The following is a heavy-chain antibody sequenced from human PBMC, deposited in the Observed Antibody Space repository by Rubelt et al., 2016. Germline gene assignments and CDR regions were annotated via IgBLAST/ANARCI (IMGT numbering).Heavy chain of an antibody. D-gene: IGHD3-10*01. CDR2: INAGNGNT. CDR3: ARFATYYYGSGKFDP. Sequence: QVQLVQSGAEVKKPGASVKVSCKASGYTFTSYAMHWVRKAPGQRLEWMGWINAGNGNTKYSPKFQGRVTITRDTSASTAYMELSSLRSEDTAVYYCARFATYYYGSGKFDPWGQGTLVTVSS. V-gene: IGHV1-3*01. CDR1: GYTFTSYA. J-gene: IGHJ5*02.